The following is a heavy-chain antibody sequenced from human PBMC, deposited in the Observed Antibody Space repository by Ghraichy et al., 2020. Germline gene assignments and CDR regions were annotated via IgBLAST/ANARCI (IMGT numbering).Heavy chain of an antibody. J-gene: IGHJ3*02. CDR3: AKDRLCSSTQCRDAFDI. D-gene: IGHD2-2*01. CDR2: IGGSGVST. CDR1: GFTFSSYA. Sequence: GGSLRLSCAASGFTFSSYAMSWVRQAPGKGLEWVSFIGGSGVSTNYADSVKGRFTISRDNSRNTLSLQMNSLRAEDTAVYYCAKDRLCSSTQCRDAFDIWGQGTMVTVSS. V-gene: IGHV3-23*01.